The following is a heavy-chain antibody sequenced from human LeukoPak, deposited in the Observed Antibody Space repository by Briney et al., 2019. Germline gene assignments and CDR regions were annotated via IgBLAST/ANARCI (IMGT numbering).Heavy chain of an antibody. D-gene: IGHD3-10*01. CDR3: AKIMTRTMVRGVPPSDY. Sequence: PGGSLRLSCAASGFTFSSYAMTWVRRAPGKGLEWVSTISGGGGSTYYADSVKGRFTISRDNSKNTLYLQMSSLRAEDTAVYYCAKIMTRTMVRGVPPSDYWGQGTLVTVSS. V-gene: IGHV3-23*01. CDR1: GFTFSSYA. J-gene: IGHJ4*02. CDR2: ISGGGGST.